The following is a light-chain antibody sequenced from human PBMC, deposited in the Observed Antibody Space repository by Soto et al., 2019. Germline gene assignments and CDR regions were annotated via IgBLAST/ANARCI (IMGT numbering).Light chain of an antibody. CDR1: QSVSSNY. J-gene: IGKJ2*01. V-gene: IGKV3-20*01. Sequence: EIVLTQSPGTLSLSPGERATLSCRASQSVSSNYLAWYQQKPGQAPRLLIYGASGRATGIPDRFSGSGSGTDFTLTISRLEPEDNAVYYCQQYGSSLPYTSGQGTKVDIK. CDR2: GAS. CDR3: QQYGSSLPYT.